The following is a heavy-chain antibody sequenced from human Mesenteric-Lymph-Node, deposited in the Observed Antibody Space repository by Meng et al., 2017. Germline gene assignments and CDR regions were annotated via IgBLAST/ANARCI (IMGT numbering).Heavy chain of an antibody. CDR3: ADITAGF. CDR1: GFSFSNYW. Sequence: VQLVGPGGGFVQPGRSLRLSCAASGFSFSNYWMHWVRQAPGKGLVWVSFINTDGSNTAYADSVKGRFTISRDNAKNTLYLQMNSLRVEDTAIYYCADITAGFWGQGTLVTVSS. J-gene: IGHJ4*02. D-gene: IGHD3-10*01. V-gene: IGHV3-74*01. CDR2: INTDGSNT.